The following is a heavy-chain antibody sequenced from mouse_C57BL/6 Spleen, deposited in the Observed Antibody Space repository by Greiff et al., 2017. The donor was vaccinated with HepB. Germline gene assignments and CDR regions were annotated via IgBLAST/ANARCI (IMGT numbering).Heavy chain of an antibody. Sequence: VQLQQSGAELVKPGASVKLSCTASGFNIKDYYMHWVKQRTEQGLEWIGRIDPEDGETKSAPKFQGKATITADTSSNTAYLQLSSLTSEDTAVYYCARNYGSSYWYFDVWGTGTTVTVSS. CDR2: IDPEDGET. J-gene: IGHJ1*03. V-gene: IGHV14-2*01. CDR1: GFNIKDYY. D-gene: IGHD1-1*01. CDR3: ARNYGSSYWYFDV.